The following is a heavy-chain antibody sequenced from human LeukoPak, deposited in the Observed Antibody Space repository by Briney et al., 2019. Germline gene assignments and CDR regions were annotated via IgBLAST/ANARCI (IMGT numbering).Heavy chain of an antibody. CDR2: IYYSGST. D-gene: IGHD3-10*01. CDR1: GGSVSSYY. J-gene: IGHJ4*02. Sequence: SETLSLTCTVSGGSVSSYYWSWIRQPPGKGLEWIGYIYYSGSTNYNPSLKSRVTISVDTSKNQFSLKLSSVTAADTAVYYCARSTRREYYFDYWGQGTLVTVSS. CDR3: ARSTRREYYFDY. V-gene: IGHV4-59*02.